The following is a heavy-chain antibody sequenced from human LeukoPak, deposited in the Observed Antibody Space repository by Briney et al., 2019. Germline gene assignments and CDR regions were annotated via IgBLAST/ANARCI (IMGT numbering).Heavy chain of an antibody. CDR3: ARLAVAYFDY. V-gene: IGHV3-66*04. Sequence: TGGSLRLSCAASGFTVSSNYMSWVRQAPGKGLEWVSVIYSGGTTYYPDSVKGRFTISRDNSKNTLYLQMNDLRAEDTAVYYCARLAVAYFDYWGQGTLVTVSS. CDR2: IYSGGTT. CDR1: GFTVSSNY. J-gene: IGHJ4*02. D-gene: IGHD6-19*01.